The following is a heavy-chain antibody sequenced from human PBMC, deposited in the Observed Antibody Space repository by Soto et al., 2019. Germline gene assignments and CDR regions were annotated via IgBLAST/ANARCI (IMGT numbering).Heavy chain of an antibody. CDR1: GFIFSDYW. CDR3: AREWRTNYGDYGNFDY. J-gene: IGHJ4*02. V-gene: IGHV3-7*03. CDR2: IQKDGAEK. Sequence: VQLVESGGGLVQPGGSLRLSCAGSGFIFSDYWMSWVRRAPGKGLEWVASIQKDGAEKHYGDSVKGRFIISRDNAQSSHYLQMNSLRAEDTAVYYCAREWRTNYGDYGNFDYWGQGTLVTVSS. D-gene: IGHD4-17*01.